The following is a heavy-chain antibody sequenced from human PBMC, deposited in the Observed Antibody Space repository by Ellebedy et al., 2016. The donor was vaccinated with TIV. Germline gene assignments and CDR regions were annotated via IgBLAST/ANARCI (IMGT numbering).Heavy chain of an antibody. CDR1: GFTFSNCG. CDR2: ISYDGSTE. V-gene: IGHV3-30*03. CDR3: ARWYGSGTYYLDP. Sequence: GESLKISCAASGFTFSNCGMHWVRQAPGKGLEWVAVISYDGSTEYYADSVKGRFTISKENSKNTLYLQMNSLRAEDTALYYCARWYGSGTYYLDPWGQGTLVTVSS. D-gene: IGHD3-10*01. J-gene: IGHJ5*01.